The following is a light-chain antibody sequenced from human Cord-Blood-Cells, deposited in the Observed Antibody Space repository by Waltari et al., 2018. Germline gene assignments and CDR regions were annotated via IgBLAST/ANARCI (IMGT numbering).Light chain of an antibody. CDR3: QSYDSSNVV. V-gene: IGLV6-57*01. Sequence: LMLTHPRSGPTSPGKTATLSLTRSIGIMPRNYARLSQQPPGSSPTTVIYEDTQSPSGVPDRFSRSIDSSSNSASLTLSGLKTEDEDDYYCQSYDSSNVVFGGGTKLTVL. J-gene: IGLJ2*01. CDR1: IGIMPRNY. CDR2: EDT.